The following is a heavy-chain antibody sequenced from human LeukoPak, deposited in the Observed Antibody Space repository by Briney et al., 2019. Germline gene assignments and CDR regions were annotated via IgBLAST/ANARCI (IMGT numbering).Heavy chain of an antibody. CDR3: ARVSWQWLVANAFDI. CDR2: IYSGGST. Sequence: GGSLRLSCAASGFTFSSYWMHWVRQAPGKGLEWVSVIYSGGSTDYADSVRGRFTISRDNSKNTVYLQMNSLRVEDSAVYYCARVSWQWLVANAFDIWGQGTMVTVSS. CDR1: GFTFSSYW. V-gene: IGHV3-53*01. D-gene: IGHD6-19*01. J-gene: IGHJ3*02.